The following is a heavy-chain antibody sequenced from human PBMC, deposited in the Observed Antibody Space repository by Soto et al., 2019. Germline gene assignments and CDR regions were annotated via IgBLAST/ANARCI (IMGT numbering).Heavy chain of an antibody. CDR1: GFTFSSYG. D-gene: IGHD3-3*01. CDR3: ATYSSYFCQFYFDY. CDR2: IWYDGSNK. Sequence: QVQLVESGGGVVQPGRSLRLSCAASGFTFSSYGMHWVRQAPGKGLEWVAVIWYDGSNKYYADSVKGRFTISRDNSKNTLDLQINSLRAEDTAVYYCATYSSYFCQFYFDYWGQGTLVTGSS. V-gene: IGHV3-33*01. J-gene: IGHJ4*02.